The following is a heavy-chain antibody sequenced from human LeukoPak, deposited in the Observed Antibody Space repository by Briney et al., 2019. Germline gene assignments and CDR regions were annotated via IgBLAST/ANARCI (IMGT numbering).Heavy chain of an antibody. CDR1: GITLSNYG. CDR3: AKRGVVIRVILVGFHKEAYYFDS. CDR2: ISDSGGRT. Sequence: GGSLRLSCAVSGITLSNYGMSWVRQAPGKGLEWVAGISDSGGRTKYSDSVKGRFTISRDNPKNTLYLQMNSLRPEDTAVYFCAKRGVVIRVILVGFHKEAYYFDSWGQGVLVTVSS. J-gene: IGHJ4*02. V-gene: IGHV3-23*01. D-gene: IGHD3-22*01.